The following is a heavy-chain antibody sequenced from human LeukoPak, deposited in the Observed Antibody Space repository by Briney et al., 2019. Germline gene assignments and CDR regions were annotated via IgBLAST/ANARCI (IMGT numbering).Heavy chain of an antibody. D-gene: IGHD3-22*01. CDR3: ARDRYYEPFDY. CDR2: INYSGST. J-gene: IGHJ4*02. V-gene: IGHV4-39*07. Sequence: GSLRLSCAASGFTFSSYAMHWVRQAPGKGLEWIGSINYSGSTYYNPSLKSRVTISVDTSRNQFSLKLISVTAADTAVYYCARDRYYEPFDYWGQGTLVTVSS. CDR1: GFTFSSYA.